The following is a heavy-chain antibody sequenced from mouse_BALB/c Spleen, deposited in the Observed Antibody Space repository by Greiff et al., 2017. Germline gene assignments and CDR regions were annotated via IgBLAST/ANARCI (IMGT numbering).Heavy chain of an antibody. CDR2: ISSGGST. V-gene: IGHV5-6-5*01. D-gene: IGHD1-1*01. Sequence: EVQLQESGGGLVKPGGSLKLSCAASGFTFSSYAMSWVRQTPEKRLEWVASISSGGSTYYPDSVKGRFTISRDNARNILYLQMSSLRSEDTAMYYCARDGRITTVPAWFAYWGQGTLVTVSA. J-gene: IGHJ3*01. CDR1: GFTFSSYA. CDR3: ARDGRITTVPAWFAY.